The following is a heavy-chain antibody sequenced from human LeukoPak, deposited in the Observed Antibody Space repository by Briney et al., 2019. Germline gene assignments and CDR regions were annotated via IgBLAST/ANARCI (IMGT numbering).Heavy chain of an antibody. J-gene: IGHJ4*02. CDR3: AGSIAVAGTIDY. CDR2: IWYDGSNK. V-gene: IGHV3-33*01. D-gene: IGHD6-19*01. CDR1: GFTFSSYG. Sequence: PGRSLRLSCAASGFTFSSYGMHWVRQAPGKGLEWVAVIWYDGSNKFYVDSVKGRFTISRDNSKNTLYLQMNSLRAEDMAVYYCAGSIAVAGTIDYWGQGTLVTVSS.